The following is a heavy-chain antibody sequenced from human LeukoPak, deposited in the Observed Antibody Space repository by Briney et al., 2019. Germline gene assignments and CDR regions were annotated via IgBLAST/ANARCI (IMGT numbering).Heavy chain of an antibody. CDR2: IYYSGST. J-gene: IGHJ6*02. Sequence: ASETLSLTCTVSGGSIIGYYLSWIRQPPGKGLEWIGSIYYSGSTNYNPSLKSRVTISVETSMNQFSLKLSSVTAADTAVYYCARYANSPYYYYAMDVWGQGTTVTVSS. V-gene: IGHV4-59*12. CDR3: ARYANSPYYYYAMDV. D-gene: IGHD4/OR15-4a*01. CDR1: GGSIIGYY.